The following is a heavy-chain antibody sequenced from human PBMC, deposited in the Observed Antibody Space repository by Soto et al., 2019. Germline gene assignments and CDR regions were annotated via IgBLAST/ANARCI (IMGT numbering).Heavy chain of an antibody. J-gene: IGHJ6*02. D-gene: IGHD2-15*01. CDR3: ARDIVVVVAATSHYYYGMDV. V-gene: IGHV1-69*12. CDR1: GGTFSSYA. Sequence: QVQLVQSGAEVKKPGSSVKVSCKASGGTFSSYAISWVRQAPGQGLEWMGGIIPIFGTANYAQKFQGRVTITADESTSTAYMELSSLRSEDTAVYYCARDIVVVVAATSHYYYGMDVWGQGTTVTVSS. CDR2: IIPIFGTA.